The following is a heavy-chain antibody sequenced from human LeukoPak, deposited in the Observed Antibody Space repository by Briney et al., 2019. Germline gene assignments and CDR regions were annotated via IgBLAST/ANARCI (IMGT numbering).Heavy chain of an antibody. D-gene: IGHD1-26*01. CDR2: INPQSGGT. Sequence: EASVKVSCKASGYSFTDYSLHWVRQAPGQGLEWMGWINPQSGGTNYAQNFQGRVTMTRDTSISTAYMELSRLRSDDTAVYYCAREATDNLGAMVDFDYWGQGTLVTVSS. CDR1: GYSFTDYS. V-gene: IGHV1-2*02. CDR3: AREATDNLGAMVDFDY. J-gene: IGHJ4*02.